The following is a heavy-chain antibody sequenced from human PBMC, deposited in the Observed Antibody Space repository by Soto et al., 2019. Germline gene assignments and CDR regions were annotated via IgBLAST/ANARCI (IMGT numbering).Heavy chain of an antibody. V-gene: IGHV4-30-2*01. CDR2: IYHSGST. CDR1: GGSISSGGYS. CDR3: ARAGLFPYGDYDY. J-gene: IGHJ4*02. D-gene: IGHD4-17*01. Sequence: SETLSLTCAVSGGSISSGGYSWSWIRQPPGKGLEWIGYIYHSGSTYYNPSLKSRVTISVDRSKNQFSLKLSSVTAADTAVYYCARAGLFPYGDYDYWGQGTLVTVSS.